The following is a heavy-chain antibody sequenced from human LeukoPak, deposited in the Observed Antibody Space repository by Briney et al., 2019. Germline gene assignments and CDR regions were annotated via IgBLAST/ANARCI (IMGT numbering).Heavy chain of an antibody. Sequence: GGSLRLSCAASGFTFSSYWMHWVRQAPGKGLEWVSSISSSSSSIYYADSVKGRFTISRDNAKNSLYLQMNSLRAEDTAVYYCASGSQGELLLGDYWGQGTLVTVSS. D-gene: IGHD3-10*01. CDR1: GFTFSSYW. CDR2: ISSSSSSI. CDR3: ASGSQGELLLGDY. V-gene: IGHV3-21*01. J-gene: IGHJ4*02.